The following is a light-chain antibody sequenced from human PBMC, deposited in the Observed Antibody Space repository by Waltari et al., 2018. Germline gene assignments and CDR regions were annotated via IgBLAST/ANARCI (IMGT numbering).Light chain of an antibody. CDR2: DVY. Sequence: QSALTPPRSVSGSPGQSVTIPCTGTNSDVGGYDFVSWYQQYPGKAPKLIIYDVYKRPPGVPDRFSGSKSGNTASLSISGLLNEDEADFYCCSYAGADSSVLFGGGTTLTVL. CDR1: NSDVGGYDF. V-gene: IGLV2-11*01. J-gene: IGLJ2*01. CDR3: CSYAGADSSVL.